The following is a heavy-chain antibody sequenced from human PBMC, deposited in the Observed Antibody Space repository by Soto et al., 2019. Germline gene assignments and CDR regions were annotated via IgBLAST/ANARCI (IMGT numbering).Heavy chain of an antibody. CDR1: GFIFTSSS. CDR2: INVGNGNT. D-gene: IGHD3-22*01. Sequence: SVKVSCKASGFIFTSSSVQWVRQARGQRLEWIGWINVGNGNTNYAQKFQERVTITRDMSTSTAYMELSNLRSEDTAVYYCAAGDSSGYYGGWGQGTQVTVSS. J-gene: IGHJ4*02. CDR3: AAGDSSGYYGG. V-gene: IGHV1-58*01.